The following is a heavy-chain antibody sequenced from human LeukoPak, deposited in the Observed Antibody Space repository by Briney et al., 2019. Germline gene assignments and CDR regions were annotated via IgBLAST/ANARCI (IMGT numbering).Heavy chain of an antibody. D-gene: IGHD4-17*01. CDR2: ISSSGSTI. J-gene: IGHJ6*03. CDR3: ASSGHDYGDYGGLYYYMDV. CDR1: GFTFSSYE. Sequence: PGGSLRLSCAASGFTFSSYEMSWVRQALGKGLEWVSYISSSGSTIYYADSVKGRFTISRDNAKNSLYLQMNSLRAEDTAVYYCASSGHDYGDYGGLYYYMDVWGKGTTVTVSS. V-gene: IGHV3-48*03.